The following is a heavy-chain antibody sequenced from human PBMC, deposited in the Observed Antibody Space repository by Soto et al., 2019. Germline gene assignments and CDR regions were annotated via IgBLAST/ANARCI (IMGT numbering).Heavy chain of an antibody. CDR1: GGSISSYY. CDR2: IYYSGST. CDR3: AILEAAAGTGYYYYGMDV. Sequence: SETLSLTCTVSGGSISSYYWSWIRQPPGKGLEWIGYIYYSGSTNYNPSLKSRVTISVDTSKNQFSLKLSSVTAADTAVYYCAILEAAAGTGYYYYGMDVWGQGTTVTVSS. J-gene: IGHJ6*02. V-gene: IGHV4-59*08. D-gene: IGHD6-13*01.